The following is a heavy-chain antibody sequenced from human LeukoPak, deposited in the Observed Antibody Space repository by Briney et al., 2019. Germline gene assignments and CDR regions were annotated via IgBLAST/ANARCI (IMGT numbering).Heavy chain of an antibody. CDR2: ISYDGSNK. D-gene: IGHD2-15*01. CDR3: ARQRLGYCSGGSCYSSHNWFDP. V-gene: IGHV3-30-3*01. J-gene: IGHJ5*02. Sequence: GGSLRLSCAASGFTFSSYAMHWVRQAPGKGLEWVAVISYDGSNKYYADSVKGRFTISRDNSKNTLYLQMNSLRAEDTAVCYCARQRLGYCSGGSCYSSHNWFDPWGQGTLVTVSS. CDR1: GFTFSSYA.